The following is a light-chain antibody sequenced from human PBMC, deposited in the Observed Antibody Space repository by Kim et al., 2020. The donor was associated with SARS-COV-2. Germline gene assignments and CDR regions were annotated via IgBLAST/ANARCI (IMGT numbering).Light chain of an antibody. CDR2: GAS. CDR3: QQYNDWPPLT. Sequence: EIVMTQSPATLSVSPGESATLSCRASQSVSSNVAWYQQRRGQAPRLLIYGASTRATGIPGRFSGSVSGTEFTLTISSLQFEDFAVYFCQQYNDWPPLTFGGGTKVDIK. CDR1: QSVSSN. V-gene: IGKV3-15*01. J-gene: IGKJ4*01.